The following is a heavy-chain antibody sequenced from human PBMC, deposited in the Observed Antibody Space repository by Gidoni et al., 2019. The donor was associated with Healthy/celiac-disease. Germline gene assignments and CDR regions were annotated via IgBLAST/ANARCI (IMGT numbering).Heavy chain of an antibody. CDR2: IYPGDSDT. CDR1: GYRFPSYW. V-gene: IGHV5-51*01. CDR3: ARGAQDYGGNSGVWSY. Sequence: EVQLVQSGAAVKQPGESLKTSVKGSGYRFPSYWIGWVRQMPGKGLEWMGIIYPGDSDTRYSPSFQGQVTISADKSISTAYLQWSSLKASDTAMYYCARGAQDYGGNSGVWSYWGQGTMVTVSS. D-gene: IGHD4-17*01. J-gene: IGHJ3*01.